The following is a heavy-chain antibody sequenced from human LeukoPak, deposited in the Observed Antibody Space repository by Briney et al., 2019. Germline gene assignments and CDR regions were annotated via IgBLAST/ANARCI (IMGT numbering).Heavy chain of an antibody. CDR2: VYISGYT. V-gene: IGHV4-4*07. J-gene: IGHJ5*02. CDR3: ARDLGQQLAADWLDP. CDR1: GGSISSYY. Sequence: SETLSLTCTVSGGSISSYYWNWIRQPAGKGLEWVGRVYISGYTKYNPSLKSRLTMSVDASKNQFSLKLSSVTAADTAVYYCARDLGQQLAADWLDPWGQGTLVTVSS. D-gene: IGHD6-13*01.